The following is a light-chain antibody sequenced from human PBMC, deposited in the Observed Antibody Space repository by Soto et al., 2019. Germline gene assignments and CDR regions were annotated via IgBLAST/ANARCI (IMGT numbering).Light chain of an antibody. V-gene: IGKV1-5*03. CDR3: QDDNSYSGP. CDR2: KAS. J-gene: IGKJ1*01. Sequence: DIQMTQSPSTLSGSVGDRVTITCRASQTISSWLAWYQQKPGKAPKLLIYKASTLKSGVPSRFSGSGSGTEFTLTISSLQPDDFATCYCQDDNSYSGPFGQGTKVDIK. CDR1: QTISSW.